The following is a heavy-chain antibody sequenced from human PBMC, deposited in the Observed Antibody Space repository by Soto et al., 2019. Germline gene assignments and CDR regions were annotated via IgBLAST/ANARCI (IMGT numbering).Heavy chain of an antibody. Sequence: VSLRLSCETSGFPFGIYTMNWVRQAPGKGLEWVSSISSSGTYIDYADSVEGRFAISRDDAKNSVFLEMTSLRVDDTAVYYCAREGNYHEFWGQGTLVTVSS. D-gene: IGHD3-10*01. CDR2: ISSSGTYI. CDR1: GFPFGIYT. V-gene: IGHV3-21*01. J-gene: IGHJ4*02. CDR3: AREGNYHEF.